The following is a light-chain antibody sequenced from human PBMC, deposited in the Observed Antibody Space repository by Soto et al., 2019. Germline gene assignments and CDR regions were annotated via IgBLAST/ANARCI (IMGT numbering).Light chain of an antibody. V-gene: IGLV2-14*01. J-gene: IGLJ3*02. Sequence: QSALTQPASVSGSPGQSITISCIGTNTDVGGYDRVSWYQHHPGKAPKMLIFEVYNPPSGISDRFSGCKSGDAASLTISGRAAEDEADYYCISYIPSHTTHWVFGGGTKLAVL. CDR2: EVY. CDR3: ISYIPSHTTHWV. CDR1: NTDVGGYDR.